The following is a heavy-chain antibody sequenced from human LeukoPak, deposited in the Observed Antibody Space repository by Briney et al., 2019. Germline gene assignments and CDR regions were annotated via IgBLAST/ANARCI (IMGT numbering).Heavy chain of an antibody. J-gene: IGHJ4*02. CDR1: GFTFTNYL. CDR2: IAPSVDTT. CDR3: ARVYYYYDSSGILTLYFDY. V-gene: IGHV1-46*01. Sequence: ASVKVSCKSFGFTFTNYLLHWVRQAPGQGLEWVGRIAPSVDTTNYAQKFRGRVTMTRDTSTSTVYMELSRLRSDDTAIYYCARVYYYYDSSGILTLYFDYWGQGTLVTVSS. D-gene: IGHD3-22*01.